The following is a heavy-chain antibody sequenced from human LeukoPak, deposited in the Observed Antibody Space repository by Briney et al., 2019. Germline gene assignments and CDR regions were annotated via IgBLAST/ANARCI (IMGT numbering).Heavy chain of an antibody. Sequence: SETLSLTCAVYGGSFSGYYWSWIRQPPGKGLEWIGYIYYSGSTNYNPSLKSRVTISVDTSKNQFSLKLSSVTAADTAVYYCARCVGWLQSYFDYWGQGTLVTVSS. CDR3: ARCVGWLQSYFDY. V-gene: IGHV4-59*01. CDR1: GGSFSGYY. CDR2: IYYSGST. D-gene: IGHD4-4*01. J-gene: IGHJ4*02.